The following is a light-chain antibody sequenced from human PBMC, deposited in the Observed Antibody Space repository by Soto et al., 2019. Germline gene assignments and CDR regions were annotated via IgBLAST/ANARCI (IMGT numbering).Light chain of an antibody. CDR1: QSINSW. V-gene: IGKV1-5*03. CDR2: KAS. J-gene: IGKJ2*01. CDR3: QQYNSYST. Sequence: DIPMTQSPSTLSASVGDRVTITCRASQSINSWLAWYQQKPGKAPKVLIYKASTLESGVPSRFSGSGSGTECTLTISSLQPDDFANYYCQQYNSYSTFGQGTKLEIK.